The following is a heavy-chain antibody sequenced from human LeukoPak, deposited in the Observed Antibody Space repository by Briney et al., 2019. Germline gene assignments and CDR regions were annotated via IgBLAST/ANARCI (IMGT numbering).Heavy chain of an antibody. CDR2: IWYDGSRD. V-gene: IGHV3-33*01. CDR3: ATVRGSDWYMDY. CDR1: GLTFRNYG. Sequence: PGGSLRLSCAASGLTFRNYGMNWVRQAPGKGLEWVTLIWYDGSRDYYVDFVKGRFTVSRDNSRNTLYLQMRNLRAGDTAVYYCATVRGSDWYMDYWGQGTLVTVSS. J-gene: IGHJ4*02. D-gene: IGHD6-19*01.